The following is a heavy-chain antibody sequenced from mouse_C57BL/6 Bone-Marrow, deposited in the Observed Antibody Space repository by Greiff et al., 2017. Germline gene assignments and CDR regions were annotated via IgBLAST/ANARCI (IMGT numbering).Heavy chain of an antibody. D-gene: IGHD1-1*01. Sequence: EVQLQQSGAELVRPGASVKLSCTASGFNIKDYYMHWVKQRPEQGLEWIGRIDPEDGATEYAPKFQGKATMTAGTSSNTAYLQLRSLTSADTAVYYCTTVVAHWYVDVWGTGTTVTGSS. V-gene: IGHV14-1*01. CDR2: IDPEDGAT. J-gene: IGHJ1*03. CDR1: GFNIKDYY. CDR3: TTVVAHWYVDV.